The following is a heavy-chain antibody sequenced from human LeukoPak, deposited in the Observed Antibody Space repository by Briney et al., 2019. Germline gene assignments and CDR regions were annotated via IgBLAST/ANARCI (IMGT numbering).Heavy chain of an antibody. CDR2: IYSGDNT. V-gene: IGHV3-53*01. J-gene: IGHJ4*02. D-gene: IGHD3-22*01. CDR3: ATIIVVPWYFDY. CDR1: GFSVSNKY. Sequence: QPGGSLRLSCAASGFSVSNKYMTWVRQAPGKGLEWVSVIYSGDNTDYADSVKGRFTISRDYSKNTLSLQMNSLRAEDTAVYYCATIIVVPWYFDYWGQGTLVTVS.